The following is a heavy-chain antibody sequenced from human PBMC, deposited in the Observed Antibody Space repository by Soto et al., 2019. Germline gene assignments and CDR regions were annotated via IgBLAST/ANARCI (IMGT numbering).Heavy chain of an antibody. J-gene: IGHJ4*02. D-gene: IGHD2-21*01. V-gene: IGHV3-23*01. CDR3: AKGDEGANIPYFDY. CDR2: ISGSGGST. Sequence: GGSLRLSCAASRFTFSSYAMSWVRQAPGKGLEWVSAISGSGGSTYYADSVKGRFTISRDNSKNTLYLQMNSLRAEDTAVYYCAKGDEGANIPYFDYWGQGTLVTVSS. CDR1: RFTFSSYA.